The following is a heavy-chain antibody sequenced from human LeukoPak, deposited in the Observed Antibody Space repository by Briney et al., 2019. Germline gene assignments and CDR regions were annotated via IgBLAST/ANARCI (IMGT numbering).Heavy chain of an antibody. D-gene: IGHD2-21*02. Sequence: ASVKVSCKASGYTFTSYDMHWVRQAPGQGLEWMGIINPSGDSASYAQKFQGRVTMTRDTSTSTVYMELSSLRSEDTAVYYCASVLYCGADCYSGRYFFDYWGQGTLVTVSS. CDR3: ASVLYCGADCYSGRYFFDY. J-gene: IGHJ4*02. V-gene: IGHV1-46*01. CDR1: GYTFTSYD. CDR2: INPSGDSA.